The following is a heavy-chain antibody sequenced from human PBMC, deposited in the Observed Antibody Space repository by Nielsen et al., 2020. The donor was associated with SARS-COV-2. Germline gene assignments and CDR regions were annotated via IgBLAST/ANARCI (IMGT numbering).Heavy chain of an antibody. D-gene: IGHD2-8*01. CDR3: VKDVGNGVWSPGYGMDV. V-gene: IGHV3-9*01. J-gene: IGHJ6*02. CDR1: GFTFDDHA. CDR2: VRWNSDTI. Sequence: GGSLRLSCAASGFTFDDHAMHWVRQAPGKGLEWVSGVRWNSDTIAYADSVKGRFTISRDNTKNSLYLQMNSLRAEDTALYYCVKDVGNGVWSPGYGMDVWGQGTTVTVSS.